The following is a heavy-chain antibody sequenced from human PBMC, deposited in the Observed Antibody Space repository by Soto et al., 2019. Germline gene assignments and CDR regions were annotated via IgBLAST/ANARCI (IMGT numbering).Heavy chain of an antibody. CDR1: GFTVSNNY. D-gene: IGHD3-10*01. V-gene: IGHV3-53*01. Sequence: EVQLVESGGGLIQPGGSLRLSCAVSGFTVSNNYMSWVRQAPGKGLEGVSVIYSGGYTAYGDSVKGRFTISRDNSKNTFYQKMKTGGAEDAAVYYGAPHPGGGGYWGQGTLVTVSS. CDR3: APHPGGGGY. J-gene: IGHJ4*02. CDR2: IYSGGYT.